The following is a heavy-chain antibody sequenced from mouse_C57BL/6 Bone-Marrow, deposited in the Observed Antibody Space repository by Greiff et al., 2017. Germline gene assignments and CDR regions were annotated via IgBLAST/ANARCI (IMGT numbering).Heavy chain of an antibody. D-gene: IGHD1-1*01. V-gene: IGHV5-4*03. J-gene: IGHJ3*01. Sequence: EVKLVESGGGLVKPGGSLKLSCAASGFTFSSYAMSWVRQTPEKRLEWVATISDGGSYTYYPDNVKGRFTISRDNAKNNLYLQMSHLKSEDTAMYYCAFYGSRRVFAYWCQGTLVTVSA. CDR2: ISDGGSYT. CDR3: AFYGSRRVFAY. CDR1: GFTFSSYA.